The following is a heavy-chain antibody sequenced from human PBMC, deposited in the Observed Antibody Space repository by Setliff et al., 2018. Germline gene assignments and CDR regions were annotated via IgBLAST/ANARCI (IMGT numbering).Heavy chain of an antibody. J-gene: IGHJ4*02. CDR1: GFNVSTYW. D-gene: IGHD5-18*01. Sequence: GGSLRLSCSASGFNVSTYWMGWVRQAPGKGLEWVANVKQDGSQENYIDSVKGRFTISRDNAKNSVYLQLNSLRAEDTAIYFCARDPWGDSYGCPFDLWGQGSLVTVSS. CDR3: ARDPWGDSYGCPFDL. V-gene: IGHV3-7*03. CDR2: VKQDGSQE.